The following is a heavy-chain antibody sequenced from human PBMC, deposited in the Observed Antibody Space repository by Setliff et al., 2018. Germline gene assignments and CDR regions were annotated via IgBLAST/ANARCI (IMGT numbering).Heavy chain of an antibody. CDR2: ISAYNGYT. CDR3: ARDSPTVVTHLRVFDI. Sequence: GASVKVSCKGSGYTFTNYGISWVRQAPGQGLEWMGWISAYNGYTIYAQKLQGRVTMTTDTSTSTAYLDLRSLRSDDTAVYFCARDSPTVVTHLRVFDIWGQGTRVTVSS. CDR1: GYTFTNYG. J-gene: IGHJ3*02. V-gene: IGHV1-18*01. D-gene: IGHD4-17*01.